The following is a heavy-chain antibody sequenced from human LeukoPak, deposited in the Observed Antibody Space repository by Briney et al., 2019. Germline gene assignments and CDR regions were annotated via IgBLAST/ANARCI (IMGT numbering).Heavy chain of an antibody. V-gene: IGHV3-23*01. Sequence: GGSLRLSCAASGFTFSSYAMSWVRQGPGKGLEWVSAISGSGGSTYYADSVKGRFTISRDNSKNTLYLQMNSLRAEDTAVYYCAKETTYYYDSSGYHSYWGQGTLVTVSS. J-gene: IGHJ4*02. CDR3: AKETTYYYDSSGYHSY. CDR2: ISGSGGST. CDR1: GFTFSSYA. D-gene: IGHD3-22*01.